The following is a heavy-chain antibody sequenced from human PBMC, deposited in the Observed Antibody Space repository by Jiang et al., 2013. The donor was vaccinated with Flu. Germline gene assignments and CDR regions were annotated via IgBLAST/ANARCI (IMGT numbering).Heavy chain of an antibody. CDR1: GGSISSYY. CDR3: ARGGYCSNTNCPSYSWFDP. Sequence: GPGLVKPSETLSLTCTVSGGSISSYYWSWIRQPPGKGLEWIGYIYNSVNTNYNPSLKSRVTISVDTSKNQFSLKLTSVTAADTAVYYCARGGYCSNTNCPSYSWFDPWGQGTLVTVSS. D-gene: IGHD2-2*01. V-gene: IGHV4-59*01. J-gene: IGHJ5*02. CDR2: IYNSVNT.